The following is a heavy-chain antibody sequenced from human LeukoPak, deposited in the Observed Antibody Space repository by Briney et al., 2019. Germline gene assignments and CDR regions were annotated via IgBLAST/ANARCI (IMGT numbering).Heavy chain of an antibody. D-gene: IGHD3-10*01. CDR1: GFTFSSYS. CDR2: ISSSSSYI. CDR3: ARRLFGVVGGFDY. J-gene: IGHJ4*02. V-gene: IGHV3-21*01. Sequence: GGSLRLSCAASGFTFSSYSMNWVRQASGKGLECVSSISSSSSYIYYADSVKGRFTISRDNAKNSLYLQMNSLRAEDTAVYYCARRLFGVVGGFDYWGQGTLVTVSS.